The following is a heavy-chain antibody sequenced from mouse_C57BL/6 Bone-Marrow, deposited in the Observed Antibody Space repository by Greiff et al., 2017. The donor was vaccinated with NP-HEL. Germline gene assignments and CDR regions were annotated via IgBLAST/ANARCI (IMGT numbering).Heavy chain of an antibody. Sequence: VKLVEYGAELVKPGASVKMSCKASGYTFTTYPIEWVKQNHGKSLEWIGNFHPYNDDTEYNEKFKNKATLTVEKSSSTVYLELSRLTSDDSSVYYCARGGNYWYYFDYWGQGTTLTVSS. CDR3: ARGGNYWYYFDY. CDR1: GYTFTTYP. J-gene: IGHJ2*01. D-gene: IGHD2-1*01. V-gene: IGHV1-47*01. CDR2: FHPYNDDT.